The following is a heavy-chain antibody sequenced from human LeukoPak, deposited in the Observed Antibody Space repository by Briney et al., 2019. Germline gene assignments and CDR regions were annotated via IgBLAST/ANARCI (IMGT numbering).Heavy chain of an antibody. CDR3: ARGRGGSYYSWFDP. V-gene: IGHV4-34*01. D-gene: IGHD1-26*01. CDR1: GGSFSGYY. Sequence: SETLSLTCAVYGGSFSGYYWSWIRQPPGKGLEWIGEINHSGSTNYNPSLKSRVTISVDTSKNQFSLKLSPVTAADTAVYYCARGRGGSYYSWFDPWGQGTLVTVSS. J-gene: IGHJ5*02. CDR2: INHSGST.